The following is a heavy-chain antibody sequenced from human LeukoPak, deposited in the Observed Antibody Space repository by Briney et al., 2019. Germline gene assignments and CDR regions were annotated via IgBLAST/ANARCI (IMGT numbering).Heavy chain of an antibody. D-gene: IGHD3-22*01. V-gene: IGHV4-59*12. Sequence: PSETLSLTCTVSGGSISSYYWSWIRQPPGKGLEWIGYIYYSGSTNYNPSLKSRVTISVDTSKNQFSLKLSSVTAADTAVYYCARDYYDSSGYPTGFDYWGQGTLVTVSS. CDR1: GGSISSYY. CDR3: ARDYYDSSGYPTGFDY. CDR2: IYYSGST. J-gene: IGHJ4*02.